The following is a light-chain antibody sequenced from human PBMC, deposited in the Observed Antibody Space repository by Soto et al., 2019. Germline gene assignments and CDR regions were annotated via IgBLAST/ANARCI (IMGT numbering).Light chain of an antibody. CDR2: DAS. CDR1: QGIGKY. Sequence: DFQMTQSPSSLSASVGDIVTITCRASQGIGKYLAWYQQKPGKAPKVLIYDASSLESGVPSRFSGSGYGTEFILTISSLQPDDFATYYCQHYGGMWTFGQGTKVDIK. CDR3: QHYGGMWT. J-gene: IGKJ1*01. V-gene: IGKV1-16*01.